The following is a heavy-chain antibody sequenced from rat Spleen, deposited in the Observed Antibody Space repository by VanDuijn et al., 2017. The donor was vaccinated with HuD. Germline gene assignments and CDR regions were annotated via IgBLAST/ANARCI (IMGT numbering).Heavy chain of an antibody. J-gene: IGHJ2*01. CDR2: IWGNGDT. Sequence: QVQLKESGPGLVQPSQTLSLTCTVSGFSLISYAVNWVRQPPGKGLEWMGVIWGNGDTNYTSALKSRLSISRDTSKNQVFLEMNSLQSEDIATYYCARDRYVDYGLGHFDYWGQGVMVTVSS. CDR3: ARDRYVDYGLGHFDY. V-gene: IGHV2-13*01. CDR1: GFSLISYA. D-gene: IGHD1-6*01.